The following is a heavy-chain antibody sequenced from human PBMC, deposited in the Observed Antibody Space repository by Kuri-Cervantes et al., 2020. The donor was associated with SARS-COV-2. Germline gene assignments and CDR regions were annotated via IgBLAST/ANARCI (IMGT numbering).Heavy chain of an antibody. CDR3: AKGPSESFGY. CDR2: ISYDESKK. V-gene: IGHV3-30*18. D-gene: IGHD3-10*01. Sequence: GGSLTLSCAASGFTFSSYGMHWVRQALGKGLGWVAVISYDESKKYYADSVKGRFTISRDKSKTTLDLQMNSLRAEDTAVYYCAKGPSESFGYWGQGTLVTVSS. CDR1: GFTFSSYG. J-gene: IGHJ4*02.